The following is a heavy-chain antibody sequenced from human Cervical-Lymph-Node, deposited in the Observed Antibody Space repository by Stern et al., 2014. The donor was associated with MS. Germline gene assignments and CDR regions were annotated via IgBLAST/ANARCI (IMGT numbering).Heavy chain of an antibody. Sequence: EVQLVESGAEVKKPGESLKISCEASGYLFDDYWIGWVRQMSGRGLELVAIIFPRDSNTRYSPSVQGQVTISADKSISTAYLPWSSLKAPDTPMYYCARSPATPSGYDRFDYWGQGALVTVSS. CDR1: GYLFDDYW. CDR2: IFPRDSNT. CDR3: ARSPATPSGYDRFDY. J-gene: IGHJ4*02. D-gene: IGHD5-12*01. V-gene: IGHV5-51*03.